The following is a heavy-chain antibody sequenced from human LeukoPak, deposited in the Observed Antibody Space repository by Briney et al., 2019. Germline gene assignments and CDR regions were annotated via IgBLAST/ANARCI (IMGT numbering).Heavy chain of an antibody. CDR2: ISGSGRST. Sequence: GGSLRLSCAASGFTFSSYAMSWVRQAPGKGLEWVSAISGSGRSTYYADSVKGRFTISRDNSKNTLYLQMNSLRAEDTAVYYCAKDRGSRLLAKAYYFDYWGQGTLVTVSS. D-gene: IGHD2-21*02. J-gene: IGHJ4*02. CDR3: AKDRGSRLLAKAYYFDY. CDR1: GFTFSSYA. V-gene: IGHV3-23*01.